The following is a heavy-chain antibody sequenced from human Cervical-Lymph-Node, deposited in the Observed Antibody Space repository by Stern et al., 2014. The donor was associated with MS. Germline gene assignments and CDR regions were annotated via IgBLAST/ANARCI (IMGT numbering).Heavy chain of an antibody. CDR3: ARAGYYYGMDV. V-gene: IGHV1-69*09. CDR2: IIPILGIA. Sequence: VHLVESGAEVKKPGSSVKVSCKASGGTFSSYTISWVRQAPGQGLAWMGRIIPILGIANYAQKFQGRVTITADKSTSTAYMELSSLRSEDTAVYYCARAGYYYGMDVWGQGTTVTVSS. CDR1: GGTFSSYT. J-gene: IGHJ6*02.